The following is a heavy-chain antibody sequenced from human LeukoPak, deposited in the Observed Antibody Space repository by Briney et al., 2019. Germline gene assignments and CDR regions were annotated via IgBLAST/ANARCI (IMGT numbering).Heavy chain of an antibody. J-gene: IGHJ4*02. V-gene: IGHV3-30-3*01. CDR3: AKDRTGRVTYYYDSSGYQDY. D-gene: IGHD3-22*01. CDR1: GFTFSSYA. CDR2: ISYDGSNK. Sequence: GGSLRLSCAASGFTFSSYAMHWVRQAPGKGLEWVAVISYDGSNKYYADSVKGRFTISRDNSKNTLYLQMNSLRAEDTAVYYCAKDRTGRVTYYYDSSGYQDYWGQGTLVTVSS.